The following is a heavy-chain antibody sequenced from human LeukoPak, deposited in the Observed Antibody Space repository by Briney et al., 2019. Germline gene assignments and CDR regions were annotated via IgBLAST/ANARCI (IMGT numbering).Heavy chain of an antibody. V-gene: IGHV1-69*04. J-gene: IGHJ3*02. Sequence: SAKVSCKASGGTFSSYTISWVRQAPGQGLEWMGRIIPILGIANYAQKFQGRVTITADKSTSTAYMELSSLRSEDTAVYYCARDQPAIFGVAEDAFDIWGQGTMVTVSS. D-gene: IGHD3-3*01. CDR3: ARDQPAIFGVAEDAFDI. CDR1: GGTFSSYT. CDR2: IIPILGIA.